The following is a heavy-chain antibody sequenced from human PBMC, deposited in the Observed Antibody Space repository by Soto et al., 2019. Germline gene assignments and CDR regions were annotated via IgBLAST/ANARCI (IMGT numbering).Heavy chain of an antibody. V-gene: IGHV4-31*03. CDR3: ARDLGGWLDYWYFDL. J-gene: IGHJ2*01. Sequence: QVQLQESGPGLVKPSQTLSLTCTVSGGSISSGGYYWSWIRQHPGKGLEWIGYIYYSGSTYYNPSLKSRVTISGDTSKNQCTRKLSSVTAADTAVYYCARDLGGWLDYWYFDLWGRGTLVTVSS. D-gene: IGHD6-19*01. CDR1: GGSISSGGYY. CDR2: IYYSGST.